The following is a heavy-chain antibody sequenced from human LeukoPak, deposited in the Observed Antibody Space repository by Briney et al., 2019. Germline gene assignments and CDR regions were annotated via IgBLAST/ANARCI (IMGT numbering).Heavy chain of an antibody. V-gene: IGHV4-4*09. J-gene: IGHJ6*03. Sequence: SETLSLTCTVSGGSISSYYWSWIRQPPGKGLEWIGYIYTSGSTNYNPSLKSRVTMSVDTSKNQFSLKLSSVTAADTAVYYCARRRHYSSGYSYYYYYMDVWGKGTTVTVSS. CDR1: GGSISSYY. CDR3: ARRRHYSSGYSYYYYYMDV. CDR2: IYTSGST. D-gene: IGHD3-22*01.